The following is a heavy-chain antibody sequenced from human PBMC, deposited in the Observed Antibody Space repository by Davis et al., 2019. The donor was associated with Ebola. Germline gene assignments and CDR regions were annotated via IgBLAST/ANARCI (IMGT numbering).Heavy chain of an antibody. CDR1: GDSVSSNTAA. Sequence: SCAISGDSVSSNTAAWNWIRQSPSRGLEWLGRTYYRSKWYNDYAVSVKSRIIFNPDTSKNQISLQLNSVTPEDSAVYYCARDHLGAGPPLDYWGQGTLVTVSS. V-gene: IGHV6-1*01. CDR3: ARDHLGAGPPLDY. J-gene: IGHJ4*02. D-gene: IGHD1-26*01. CDR2: TYYRSKWYN.